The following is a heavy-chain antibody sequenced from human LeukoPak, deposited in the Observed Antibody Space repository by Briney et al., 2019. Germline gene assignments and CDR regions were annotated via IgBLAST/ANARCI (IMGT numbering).Heavy chain of an antibody. J-gene: IGHJ4*02. CDR3: ARSLGCSSTSCYTTDY. Sequence: ASVKVSCKVSGYTLTELSMHWVRQAPGKGLEWMGGFDPEDGETIYAQKFQGRVTMTEDTSTDTAYLELSRLRSDDTAVYYCARSLGCSSTSCYTTDYWGQGTLVTVSS. V-gene: IGHV1-24*01. CDR2: FDPEDGET. D-gene: IGHD2-2*02. CDR1: GYTLTELS.